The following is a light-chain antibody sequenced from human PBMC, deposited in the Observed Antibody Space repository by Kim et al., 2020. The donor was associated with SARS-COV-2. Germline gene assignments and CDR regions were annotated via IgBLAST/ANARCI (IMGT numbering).Light chain of an antibody. CDR2: DVS. J-gene: IGLJ1*01. CDR3: SSYTSSGHFV. V-gene: IGLV2-14*03. Sequence: QSALTQPASVSGSPGQSITISCTGTSSDVGGYDCVSWYRQHPDNAPKLMIYDVSYRPSGVSHRFAGSKSGNTASLTISGLQAEDESDYYCSSYTSSGHFVFGTGTKVTVL. CDR1: SSDVGGYDC.